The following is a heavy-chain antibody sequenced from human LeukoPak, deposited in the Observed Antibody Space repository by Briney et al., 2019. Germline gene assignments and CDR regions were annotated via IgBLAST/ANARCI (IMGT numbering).Heavy chain of an antibody. CDR2: ISGSGGST. D-gene: IGHD3-16*01. Sequence: GGSLRLSCAASGFTFSSYAMSWVRQAPGKGLEWVSAISGSGGSTYYADSVRGRFTISRDNSKNTLYLQMNSLRAEDTAVYYCANGGYYYYYMDVWGKGTTVTVSS. V-gene: IGHV3-23*01. CDR3: ANGGYYYYYMDV. J-gene: IGHJ6*03. CDR1: GFTFSSYA.